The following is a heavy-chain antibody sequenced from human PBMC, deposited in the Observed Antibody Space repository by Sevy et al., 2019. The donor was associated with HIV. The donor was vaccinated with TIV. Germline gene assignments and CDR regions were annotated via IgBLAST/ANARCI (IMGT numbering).Heavy chain of an antibody. D-gene: IGHD2-15*01. Sequence: SETLSLTCAVYGGSFSGYYWSWIRQPPGKGLEWIGEINHSGSTNYNPSLKSRVTISVDTSKNQFSLKLSSVTAADTAVYYCARGLADIVVVVAADGMDVWGQWTTVTVSS. CDR2: INHSGST. CDR1: GGSFSGYY. V-gene: IGHV4-34*01. J-gene: IGHJ6*02. CDR3: ARGLADIVVVVAADGMDV.